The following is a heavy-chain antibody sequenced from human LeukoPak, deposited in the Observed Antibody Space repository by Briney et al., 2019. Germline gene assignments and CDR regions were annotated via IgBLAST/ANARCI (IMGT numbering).Heavy chain of an antibody. CDR1: GGSISSSSYY. J-gene: IGHJ4*02. D-gene: IGHD4-17*01. CDR2: ISYSGTT. Sequence: SETLSLTCTVSGGSISSSSYYWGWIRQPPGKGLEYIGTISYSGTTYYNPSLKSRVTISLDRSKNQFSLKLTSVTAADTAVYYWAAQIYGDFADYWGQGTLVTVSS. V-gene: IGHV4-39*01. CDR3: AAQIYGDFADY.